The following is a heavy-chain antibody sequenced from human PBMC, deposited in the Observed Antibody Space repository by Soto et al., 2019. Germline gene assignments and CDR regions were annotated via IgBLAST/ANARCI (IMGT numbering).Heavy chain of an antibody. CDR1: GYTFNSHY. CDR3: ARDRLRGYDSSGFYS. D-gene: IGHD3-22*01. CDR2: INPSGGST. V-gene: IGHV1-46*02. Sequence: GASVKVSCKASGYTFNSHYMHWVRQAPGQGLEWMGIINPSGGSTTYAQKYEGRVTMTRDTSTSTVYMELSSLKSDDTAIYYCARDRLRGYDSSGFYSWGQGTMVTVSS. J-gene: IGHJ4*02.